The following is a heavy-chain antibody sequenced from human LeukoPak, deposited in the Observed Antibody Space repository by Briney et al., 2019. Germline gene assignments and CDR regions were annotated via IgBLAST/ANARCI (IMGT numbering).Heavy chain of an antibody. CDR3: ASNSFDYYGSGSYSVDY. CDR2: INHSGST. J-gene: IGHJ4*02. V-gene: IGHV4-34*01. D-gene: IGHD3-10*01. Sequence: SQTLSLTCAVYDGAFSGYYWGWILEPPAKGLPRLGYINHSGSTNYNPSVKSRVTISVDTSKNQFSLKLSSVTAADTAVYYCASNSFDYYGSGSYSVDYWGQGTLVTVSS. CDR1: DGAFSGYY.